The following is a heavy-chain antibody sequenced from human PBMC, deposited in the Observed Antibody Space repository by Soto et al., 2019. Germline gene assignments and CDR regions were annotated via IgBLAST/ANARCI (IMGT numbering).Heavy chain of an antibody. CDR1: GYPFSDNQ. Sequence: AASVKVSCQASGYPFSDNQIHWLRRAPGQGLEWMGRINPKSDDTNYAQKFQGRVTMTRDTSIDTAYLELTGLTSDDTATYYCARKHSLDYIRWGLDPWGQGTLVTVSS. J-gene: IGHJ5*02. D-gene: IGHD4-4*01. V-gene: IGHV1-2*02. CDR2: INPKSDDT. CDR3: ARKHSLDYIRWGLDP.